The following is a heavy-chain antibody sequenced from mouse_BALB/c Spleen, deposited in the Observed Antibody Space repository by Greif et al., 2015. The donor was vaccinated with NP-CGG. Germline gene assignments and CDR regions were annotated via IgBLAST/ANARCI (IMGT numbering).Heavy chain of an antibody. CDR2: IDPSDSYT. J-gene: IGHJ4*01. D-gene: IGHD1-3*01. CDR1: GYTFTSYW. Sequence: QVQLQQSGAELVKPGASVKLSCKASGYTFTSYWMHWVKQRPGQGLEWIGEIDPSDSYTNYNQKFKGKATLTVDKSSSTAYMQLSSLTSEDSAVYYCARKDNRGYAMGYWGQGSSATVSS. CDR3: ARKDNRGYAMGY. V-gene: IGHV1-69*02.